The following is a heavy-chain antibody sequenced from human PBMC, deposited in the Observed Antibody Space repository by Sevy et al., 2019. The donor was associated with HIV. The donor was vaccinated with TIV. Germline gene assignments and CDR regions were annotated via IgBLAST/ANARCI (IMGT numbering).Heavy chain of an antibody. CDR1: GASISTYG. J-gene: IGHJ4*02. Sequence: SETLSLTCTVSGASISTYGWTWIRQPPGKGREGVGYFFYTGNPNYNPSLSSRVTISGDTSKNQFSLTLSSVTAADTAVYYCATGAGVSKSDFWGQGTLVTVSS. V-gene: IGHV4-59*12. CDR2: FFYTGNP. CDR3: ATGAGVSKSDF. D-gene: IGHD3-10*01.